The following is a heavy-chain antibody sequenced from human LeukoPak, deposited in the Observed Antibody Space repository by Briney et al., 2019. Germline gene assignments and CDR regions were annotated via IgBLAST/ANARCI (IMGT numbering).Heavy chain of an antibody. V-gene: IGHV3-11*06. CDR2: ISGTSSYT. CDR3: ARLGSIAAAGTPDY. CDR1: GFTFSDYY. J-gene: IGHJ4*02. D-gene: IGHD6-13*01. Sequence: GGSLRLSCAASGFTFSDYYMSWIRQAPEKGLEWVSYISGTSSYTTYADSVKGRFTISRDNAKNSLYLQMNSLRGEDTAVYYCARLGSIAAAGTPDYWGQGTLVTVSS.